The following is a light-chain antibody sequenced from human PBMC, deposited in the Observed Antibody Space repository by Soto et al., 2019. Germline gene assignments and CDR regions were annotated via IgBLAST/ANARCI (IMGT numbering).Light chain of an antibody. V-gene: IGLV2-11*01. CDR3: CSYAGSYTHYV. J-gene: IGLJ1*01. CDR2: DVS. Sequence: QSALTQPRSVSGSRGQSVTISCTGTSSDVGGYNYVSGYQQHPGKAPKLMIYDVSKRPSGVPDRFSGSKSGNTASLTISGLQAEDEADYYCCSYAGSYTHYVFGTGTKLTVL. CDR1: SSDVGGYNY.